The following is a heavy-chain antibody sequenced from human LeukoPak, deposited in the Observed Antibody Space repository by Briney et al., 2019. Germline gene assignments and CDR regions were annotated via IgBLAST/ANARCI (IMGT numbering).Heavy chain of an antibody. CDR3: ASEGTTGTTWGPDY. CDR1: GFSFSTYR. V-gene: IGHV3-21*01. D-gene: IGHD1-1*01. Sequence: ETGGSLRLSCVASGFSFSTYRMNWVRQAPGKGLEWVSFIYSDNTHYSDSVKGRFTISRDNAKNTLYLQMNSLRAEDTAVYYCASEGTTGTTWGPDYWGQGTLVTVSS. CDR2: IYSDNT. J-gene: IGHJ4*02.